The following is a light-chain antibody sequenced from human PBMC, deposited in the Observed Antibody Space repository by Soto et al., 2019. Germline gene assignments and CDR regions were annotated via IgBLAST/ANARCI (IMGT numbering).Light chain of an antibody. CDR1: TSNIGADYD. J-gene: IGLJ1*01. Sequence: QSVLTQPPSVSGAPGQRVTISCTGSTSNIGADYDVHWYQQLPGTAPKLLIYGSSDRPSGVPDRFSGSKSGTSASLAITGLQAEDEADYYCQSHDSRLIPSVFGTGTKFTVL. V-gene: IGLV1-40*01. CDR3: QSHDSRLIPSV. CDR2: GSS.